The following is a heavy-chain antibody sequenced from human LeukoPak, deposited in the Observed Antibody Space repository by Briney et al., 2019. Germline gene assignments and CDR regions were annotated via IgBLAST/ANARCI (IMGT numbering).Heavy chain of an antibody. V-gene: IGHV5-51*01. CDR2: IFPGDSAT. CDR3: ARRAGVVPGHYYMDV. Sequence: GESLKISCKTSGYTFSTNWIAWVRQMPGKGLEWMGIIFPGDSATMYSPSFQGQVTISVDKSVTTAYLQWTYLKASDTAIYYCARRAGVVPGHYYMDVWGEGTTVTVSS. D-gene: IGHD3-3*01. J-gene: IGHJ6*03. CDR1: GYTFSTNW.